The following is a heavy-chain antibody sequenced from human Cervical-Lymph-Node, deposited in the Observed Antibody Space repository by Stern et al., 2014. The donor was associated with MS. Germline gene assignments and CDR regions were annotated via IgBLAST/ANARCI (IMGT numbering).Heavy chain of an antibody. CDR1: GGTFRSYA. CDR3: ARGELKEGLVSGMDV. Sequence: QVQLGQSGAEVKKPGSSVKVSCKASGGTFRSYAIRWVRQAPGQGLEWMGGLLPIFGTANYAQQVHGRVNLTADESTSTADMELSSLRSEDTAVYYCARGELKEGLVSGMDVWGQGTTVTVSS. D-gene: IGHD1-26*01. J-gene: IGHJ6*02. V-gene: IGHV1-69*01. CDR2: LLPIFGTA.